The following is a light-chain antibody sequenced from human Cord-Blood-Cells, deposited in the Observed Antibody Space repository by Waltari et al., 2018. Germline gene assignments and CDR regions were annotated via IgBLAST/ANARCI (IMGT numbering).Light chain of an antibody. J-gene: IGLJ1*01. V-gene: IGLV2-14*03. CDR3: SSYTSSSTHYV. Sequence: QSALTQPASVSGSPGQSITIPCTGTSSDAGGYNYVSWYQHHPGKAPRLMIYDVSKRPSGVSNRFSGSKSGNTASLTISGLQAEDEADYYCSSYTSSSTHYVFGTGTKVTVL. CDR2: DVS. CDR1: SSDAGGYNY.